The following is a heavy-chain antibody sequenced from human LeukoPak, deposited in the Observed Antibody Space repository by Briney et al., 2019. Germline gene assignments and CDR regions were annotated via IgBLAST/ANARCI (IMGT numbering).Heavy chain of an antibody. CDR1: GFTFSSYA. D-gene: IGHD3-3*01. J-gene: IGHJ6*03. CDR2: ISGSGGTT. V-gene: IGHV3-23*01. Sequence: GGSLRLSCAASGFTFSSYAMSWVRQAPGKGLEWVSAISGSGGTTYYADSVKGRFTISRDNSKNTLYLQMNSLRAEDTAVYYCAKGDDFWSGYSPNYYYYMDVWGKGTTVTVSS. CDR3: AKGDDFWSGYSPNYYYYMDV.